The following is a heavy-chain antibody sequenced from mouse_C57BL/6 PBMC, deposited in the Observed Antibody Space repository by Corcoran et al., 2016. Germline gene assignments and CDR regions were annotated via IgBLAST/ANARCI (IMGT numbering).Heavy chain of an antibody. J-gene: IGHJ2*01. CDR3: ARWGYYYGSSYLDY. D-gene: IGHD1-1*01. CDR1: GYTFTDYY. V-gene: IGHV1-19*01. Sequence: EVQLQQSGPVLVKPGASVKMSCKASGYTFTDYYMNWVKQSHGKSLEWIGVINPYNGGTSYNQKFKDKATLTVDKSSSTAYMELNSLTSEDSAVYYCARWGYYYGSSYLDYWGQGTTLTVSS. CDR2: INPYNGGT.